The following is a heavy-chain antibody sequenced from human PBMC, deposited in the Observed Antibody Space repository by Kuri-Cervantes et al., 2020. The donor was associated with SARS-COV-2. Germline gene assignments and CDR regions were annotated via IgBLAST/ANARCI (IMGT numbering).Heavy chain of an antibody. CDR1: GGSISRHY. Sequence: SETLSLTCTVSGGSISRHYWSWIRQPPGKGLEWIGYIYYSGSTNYNPSLKSRVTISVDTSKNQFSLKLSSVTAADTAVYYCARDPNANHNNWFDPWGQGTLVTVSS. J-gene: IGHJ5*02. CDR2: IYYSGST. CDR3: ARDPNANHNNWFDP. V-gene: IGHV4-59*11. D-gene: IGHD4/OR15-4a*01.